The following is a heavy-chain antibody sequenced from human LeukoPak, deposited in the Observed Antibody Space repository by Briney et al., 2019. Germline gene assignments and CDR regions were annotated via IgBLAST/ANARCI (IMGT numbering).Heavy chain of an antibody. CDR2: ISSSSSTI. CDR3: AKPPSESRRVSN. D-gene: IGHD1-14*01. V-gene: IGHV3-48*01. Sequence: GGSLRLSCAASGFTFSSYSMNWVRQAPGKGLEWVSYISSSSSTIYYADSVKGRFTISRDNSKNTLYLQMNSLRAEDTAVYYCAKPPSESRRVSNWGQGTLVTVSS. J-gene: IGHJ4*02. CDR1: GFTFSSYS.